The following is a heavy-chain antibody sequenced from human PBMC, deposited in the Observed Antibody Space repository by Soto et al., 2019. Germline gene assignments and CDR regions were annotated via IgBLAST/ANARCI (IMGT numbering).Heavy chain of an antibody. CDR1: GGTFSTYT. CDR3: AGGMCFGGSCYLEV. V-gene: IGHV1-69*12. CDR2: ISPGIDIR. D-gene: IGHD2-15*01. J-gene: IGHJ4*02. Sequence: VQLVQSGAEVKKPGSSVKVSCKASGGTFSTYTLYWVRQALGQGLEWMGGISPGIDIRDYAQQFQGRVTITADESTSTVYMQLSTLISEDTAFYYCAGGMCFGGSCYLEVWGQGTLVTVSS.